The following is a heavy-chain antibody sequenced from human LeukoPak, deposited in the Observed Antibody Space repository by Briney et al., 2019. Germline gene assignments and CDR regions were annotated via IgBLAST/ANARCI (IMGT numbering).Heavy chain of an antibody. CDR2: IYSGGNT. CDR3: ARDVPGGGNRNFDY. Sequence: PGGSLRLSCTVSGFTVSINSMSWVRQAPGKGLEWVSFIYSGGNTHYSDSVKGRFTISRDNSKNTLYLQMNSLRAEDTAVYYCARDVPGGGNRNFDYWGQGTLVTVSS. D-gene: IGHD4-23*01. V-gene: IGHV3-53*01. CDR1: GFTVSINS. J-gene: IGHJ4*02.